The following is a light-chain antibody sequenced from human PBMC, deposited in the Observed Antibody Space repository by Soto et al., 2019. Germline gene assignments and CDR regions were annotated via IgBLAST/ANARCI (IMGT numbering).Light chain of an antibody. J-gene: IGKJ4*01. V-gene: IGKV1-9*01. Sequence: DIQLTQSPSFLSASVGDRVTITCRASQGINDYLAWYQQKPGKAPKLLIYAASTLEREVPSRFSGSASGTEFTLTISSLQPEDFATYYCQQFNTYPLTFGGGTKVEVK. CDR3: QQFNTYPLT. CDR2: AAS. CDR1: QGINDY.